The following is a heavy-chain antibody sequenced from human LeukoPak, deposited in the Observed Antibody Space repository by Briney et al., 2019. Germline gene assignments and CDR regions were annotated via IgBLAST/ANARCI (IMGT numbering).Heavy chain of an antibody. V-gene: IGHV1-18*01. J-gene: IGHJ4*02. D-gene: IGHD3-16*01. CDR2: ISAYNSRT. CDR3: ARWGASPNDF. Sequence: ASAKVSCKASGYIFINHGIAGVRQAPGQGLQYMGWISAYNSRTDYAQNLQGRVTMTTDTATTTAYMELRSLTPDDTAVYFCARWGASPNDFWGQGTLVTVSS. CDR1: GYIFINHG.